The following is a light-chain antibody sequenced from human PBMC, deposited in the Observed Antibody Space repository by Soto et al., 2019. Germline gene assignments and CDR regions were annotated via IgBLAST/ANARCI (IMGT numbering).Light chain of an antibody. J-gene: IGKJ4*01. Sequence: DIQMTQSPSAMSASVGDRVTITCRASQGISTYLAWFQQIPGKVPKRLIYAASNLQSGVPSRFSGSGSGTDFTLTISSLHPDDVASSLCLLYQSYPLTFGGGTKVEIK. V-gene: IGKV1-17*03. CDR1: QGISTY. CDR2: AAS. CDR3: LLYQSYPLT.